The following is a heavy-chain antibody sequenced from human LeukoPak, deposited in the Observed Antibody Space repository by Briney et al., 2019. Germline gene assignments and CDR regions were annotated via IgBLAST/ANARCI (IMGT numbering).Heavy chain of an antibody. CDR2: IETGGAST. CDR3: ARGGPAAGGFDY. CDR1: GFTFSSYG. Sequence: PGGTLRLSCAASGFTFSSYGMSWVRQAPGKGLEWVSAIETGGASTYYADSVKGRFSISRDNSKNTLYLQMNSLRAEDTAVYYCARGGPAAGGFDYWGQGTLVTVSS. D-gene: IGHD6-13*01. V-gene: IGHV3-23*05. J-gene: IGHJ4*02.